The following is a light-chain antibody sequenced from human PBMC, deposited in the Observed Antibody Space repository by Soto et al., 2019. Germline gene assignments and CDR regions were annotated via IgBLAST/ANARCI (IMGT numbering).Light chain of an antibody. CDR2: SND. J-gene: IGLJ3*02. V-gene: IGLV1-44*01. CDR3: AIWVVTLSAWV. Sequence: QSVLTQPPSASGTPGQRVTISCSGTTSNIGSNTVSWYHHLPGTAPKLLIYSNDQRPSGVPDRFSGSKSGTSASLAISGPXXXDEADYYCAIWVVTLSAWVFGGGTKLTVL. CDR1: TSNIGSNT.